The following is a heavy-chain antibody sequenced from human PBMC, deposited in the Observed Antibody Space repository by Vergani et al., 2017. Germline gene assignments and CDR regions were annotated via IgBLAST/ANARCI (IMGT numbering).Heavy chain of an antibody. CDR3: AREIEEMATTSAFDI. J-gene: IGHJ3*02. CDR2: ISSSSSTI. Sequence: EVQLVESGGGLVQPGGSLRLSCAASGFTFSSYSMNWVRQAPGKGLEWVSYISSSSSTIYYADSVKGRFTISRDNAKNSLYLQMNSLRAEDTAVYYCAREIEEMATTSAFDIWGQGTMVTVSS. CDR1: GFTFSSYS. D-gene: IGHD5-24*01. V-gene: IGHV3-48*04.